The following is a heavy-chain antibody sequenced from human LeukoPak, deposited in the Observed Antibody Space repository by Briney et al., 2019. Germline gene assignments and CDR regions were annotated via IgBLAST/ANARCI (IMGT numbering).Heavy chain of an antibody. CDR2: INPNSGGT. D-gene: IGHD2-15*01. V-gene: IGHV1-2*02. J-gene: IGHJ6*02. CDR1: GYTFTGYY. CDR3: ARESLGYCSGGSCRNPYYYGMDV. Sequence: ASVKVSCKASGYTFTGYYMHWVRQAPGQGLEWMGGINPNSGGTNYAQKFQGRVTMTRDTSISTAYMELSRLRSDDTAVYYCARESLGYCSGGSCRNPYYYGMDVWGQGTTVTVSS.